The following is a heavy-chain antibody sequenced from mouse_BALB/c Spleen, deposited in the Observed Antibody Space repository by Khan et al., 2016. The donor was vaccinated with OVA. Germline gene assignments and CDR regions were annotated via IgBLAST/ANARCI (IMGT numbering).Heavy chain of an antibody. CDR3: ATSYYYGYYFDY. CDR1: GFTFSSYG. D-gene: IGHD1-1*01. V-gene: IGHV5-17*02. CDR2: ISGDSSTI. Sequence: EVELVESGGGLVQPGGSRKLSCAASGFTFSSYGMHWVRQAPEKGLEWVAYISGDSSTIYYADTVKGRFTISRENPQNTMFLQKTSLKSEDTAMFYCATSYYYGYYFDYWGPGTTLTCSS. J-gene: IGHJ2*01.